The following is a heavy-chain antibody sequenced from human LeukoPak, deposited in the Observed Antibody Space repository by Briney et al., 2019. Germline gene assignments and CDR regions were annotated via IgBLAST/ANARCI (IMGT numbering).Heavy chain of an antibody. D-gene: IGHD4-11*01. J-gene: IGHJ6*03. CDR3: ARGSSNLYYYYYMDV. CDR1: GGSISSSSYY. CDR2: IYYSGST. Sequence: SETLSLTCTVSGGSISSSSYYWGWIRQPPGKGLEWIGSIYYSGSTYYNPSLKSRVTISVDTSKNQFSLKLSSVTAADTAVYYCARGSSNLYYYYYMDVWGKGTTVTVSS. V-gene: IGHV4-39*07.